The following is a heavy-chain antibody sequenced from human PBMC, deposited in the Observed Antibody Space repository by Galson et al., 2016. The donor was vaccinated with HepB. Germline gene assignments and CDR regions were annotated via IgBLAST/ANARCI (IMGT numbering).Heavy chain of an antibody. CDR2: ISNNSGNT. CDR3: ERDRDWNLGF. CDR1: GYTFPTYG. J-gene: IGHJ1*01. V-gene: IGHV1-18*04. Sequence: SVKVSGKASGYTFPTYGISWVRQTPRQGLQWTGWISNNSGNTKYAQILQGRVTMTTDTSTRTAYLELRSLRPDDTAIYYCERDRDWNLGFWGQGTLVTVSS. D-gene: IGHD1-1*01.